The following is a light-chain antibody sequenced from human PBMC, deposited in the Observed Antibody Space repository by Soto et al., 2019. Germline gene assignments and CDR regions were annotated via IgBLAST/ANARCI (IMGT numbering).Light chain of an antibody. V-gene: IGLV1-47*01. CDR3: AAWDDSLGGV. J-gene: IGLJ2*01. Sequence: QSVLTQPPSASGTPGQRVTFLCLEGGPNIGSNYVYWYQQLPGTAPKLLIYRNNQRPSGVPDRFSGSKSGTSASLAISGLRSEDEADYYCAAWDDSLGGVFGGGTKLTVL. CDR1: GPNIGSNY. CDR2: RNN.